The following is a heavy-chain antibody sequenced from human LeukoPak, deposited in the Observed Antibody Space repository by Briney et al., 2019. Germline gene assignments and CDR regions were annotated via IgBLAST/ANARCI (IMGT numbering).Heavy chain of an antibody. CDR3: AKEGPQYYDFWSGYSDY. CDR1: GFTFSSYG. V-gene: IGHV3-30*18. CDR2: ISYDGSNK. J-gene: IGHJ4*02. Sequence: GGSLRLSCAASGFTFSSYGMHWVRQAPGKGLEWVAVISYDGSNKYYADSVKGRFTISRDNSKNTLYLQMNSLRAEDTAVYYCAKEGPQYYDFWSGYSDYWGQGTLVTVSS. D-gene: IGHD3-3*01.